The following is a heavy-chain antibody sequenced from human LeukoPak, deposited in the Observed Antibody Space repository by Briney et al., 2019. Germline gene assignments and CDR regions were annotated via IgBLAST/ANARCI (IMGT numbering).Heavy chain of an antibody. CDR1: GGPFSDYY. Sequence: PSETQSLTCAVYGGPFSDYYWSWIRQPPGKGLEWIGKINHSGSTNYRPSLKSRVTISIDTSKNQFSLKLKSMTAADTAVYYCARDRGCSSTSCYFQYYYGMDVWGQGTTVTVSS. CDR2: INHSGST. J-gene: IGHJ6*02. D-gene: IGHD2-2*01. CDR3: ARDRGCSSTSCYFQYYYGMDV. V-gene: IGHV4-34*01.